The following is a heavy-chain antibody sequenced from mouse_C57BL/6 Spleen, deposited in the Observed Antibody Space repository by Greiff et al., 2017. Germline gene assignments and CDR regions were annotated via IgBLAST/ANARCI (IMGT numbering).Heavy chain of an antibody. V-gene: IGHV2-5*01. CDR3: AKGTGLYFDY. J-gene: IGHJ2*01. D-gene: IGHD4-1*01. Sequence: VQLQQSGPGLVQPSQSLSITCTVSGFSLTSYGVHWVRQSPGKGLEWLGVIWRGGSTDYNAAFMSRLSIIKDNSKSQVFFKMNSLQADDTAIYYCAKGTGLYFDYWGQGTTRTVSS. CDR2: IWRGGST. CDR1: GFSLTSYG.